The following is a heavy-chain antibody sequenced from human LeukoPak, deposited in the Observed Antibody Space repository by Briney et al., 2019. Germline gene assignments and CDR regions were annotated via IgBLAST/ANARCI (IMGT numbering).Heavy chain of an antibody. CDR3: ARGKVPEYFQH. CDR2: INHSGST. Sequence: PSETLSLTCAVYGGSFSGYYWSWIRQPPGKGLEWIGEINHSGSTNYNPSLKSRVTISVDTSKNQFSLKLSSVTAADTAVYYCARGKVPEYFQHWGRGTLVTVSS. CDR1: GGSFSGYY. V-gene: IGHV4-34*01. J-gene: IGHJ1*01.